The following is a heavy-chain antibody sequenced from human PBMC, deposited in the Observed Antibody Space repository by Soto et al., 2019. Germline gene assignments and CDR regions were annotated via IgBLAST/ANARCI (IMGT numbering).Heavy chain of an antibody. CDR1: GYTFTSYD. CDR2: MNPNSGNT. Sequence: QVQLVQSGAEVKKPGASVKVSCKASGYTFTSYDINWVRQATGQGLEWMGWMNPNSGNTGYAQKFQGXXTXTXXTAISTAYMELSSLRSEDTAVYYCARSIAVAGIWDWGQGTLVTVSS. CDR3: ARSIAVAGIWD. D-gene: IGHD6-19*01. J-gene: IGHJ4*02. V-gene: IGHV1-8*01.